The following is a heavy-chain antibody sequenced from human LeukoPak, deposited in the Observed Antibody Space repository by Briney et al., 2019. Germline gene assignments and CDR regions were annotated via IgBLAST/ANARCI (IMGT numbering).Heavy chain of an antibody. CDR2: INPNSGGT. D-gene: IGHD3-16*01. V-gene: IGHV1-2*02. CDR3: ARDRALTFLYYYYYYMDV. J-gene: IGHJ6*03. Sequence: ASVKVSCKASGYTFTGYYMHWVRQAPGQGLERMGWINPNSGGTNYAQKFQGRVTMTRDTSISTAYMELSRLRSDDTAVYYCARDRALTFLYYYYYYMDVWGKGTTVTVSS. CDR1: GYTFTGYY.